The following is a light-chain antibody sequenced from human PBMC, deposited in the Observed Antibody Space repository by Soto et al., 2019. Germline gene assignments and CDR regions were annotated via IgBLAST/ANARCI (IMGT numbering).Light chain of an antibody. J-gene: IGLJ1*01. Sequence: QAVVTQPPSASGSPGQSVTISCTGTSSDVGGYNYVSWYQQHPGKAPKLMIYEVSKRPSGVPDRFSGSKSGNTASLTVSGLQAEDEADYYCSSYAGSNNRVFGTGTKLTV. CDR1: SSDVGGYNY. V-gene: IGLV2-8*01. CDR3: SSYAGSNNRV. CDR2: EVS.